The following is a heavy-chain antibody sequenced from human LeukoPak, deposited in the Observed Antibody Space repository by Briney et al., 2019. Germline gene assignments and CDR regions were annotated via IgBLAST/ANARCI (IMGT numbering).Heavy chain of an antibody. J-gene: IGHJ4*02. D-gene: IGHD1-14*01. CDR2: INHSGST. CDR1: GDSFSVYD. CDR3: ATNVPGTTYFDP. Sequence: PSETLSLTCAVYGDSFSVYDWNWIRQPPGKGLEGIGEINHSGSTNYNPSLKSRVIISVDTSKNQFSLNLTSVTAADTAIYYCATNVPGTTYFDPWGQGTLVTVSS. V-gene: IGHV4-34*01.